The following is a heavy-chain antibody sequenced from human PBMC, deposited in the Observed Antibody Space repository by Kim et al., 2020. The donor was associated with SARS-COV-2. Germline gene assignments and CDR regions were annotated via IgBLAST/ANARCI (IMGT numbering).Heavy chain of an antibody. CDR3: ARQSRSGLFLPEYFQD. CDR2: VYHGGSK. V-gene: IGHV4-39*01. D-gene: IGHD6-6*01. J-gene: IGHJ1*01. CDR1: GGSMTSTSYF. Sequence: SETLSLTCSVSGGSMTSTSYFWGWIRQPPGKGLEWIASVYHGGSKYHNPSLKSRVTISVDTSKSHLSLQLSPVTAADTAVYYCARQSRSGLFLPEYFQDWGQGTLVTVSA.